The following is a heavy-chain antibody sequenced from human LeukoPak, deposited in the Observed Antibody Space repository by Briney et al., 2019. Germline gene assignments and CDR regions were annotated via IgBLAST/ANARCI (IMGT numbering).Heavy chain of an antibody. CDR1: GGSISSGGYY. D-gene: IGHD6-13*01. J-gene: IGHJ3*02. CDR3: ARDPRIAGTQDAFDI. V-gene: IGHV4-31*03. Sequence: SETLSLTCTASGGSISSGGYYWSWIRQHPGKGLEWIGYIYYSGSTYYNPSLKSRVTISVDTSKNQFSLKLSSVTAADTAVYYCARDPRIAGTQDAFDIWGQGTMVTVSS. CDR2: IYYSGST.